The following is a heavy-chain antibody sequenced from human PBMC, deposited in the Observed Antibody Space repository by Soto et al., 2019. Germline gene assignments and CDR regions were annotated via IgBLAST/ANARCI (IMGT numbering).Heavy chain of an antibody. J-gene: IGHJ4*02. Sequence: GASVKVSCKASGYTFTSYYMHWVRQAPGQGLEWMGIINPSGGSTSYAQKFQGRVTMTRDTSTSTVYMELSSLRSEDTAVYYCARKPNLPDTAMGIGPWGQGTLVTVSS. V-gene: IGHV1-46*01. D-gene: IGHD5-18*01. CDR1: GYTFTSYY. CDR2: INPSGGST. CDR3: ARKPNLPDTAMGIGP.